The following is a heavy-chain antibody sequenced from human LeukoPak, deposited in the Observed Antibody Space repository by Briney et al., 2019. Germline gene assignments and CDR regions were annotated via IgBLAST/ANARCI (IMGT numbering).Heavy chain of an antibody. D-gene: IGHD3-22*01. J-gene: IGHJ4*02. CDR1: GFIFSIYA. Sequence: GGSLRLSCAPSGFIFSIYAKSWPRQAPGKGLEWVSAISGSGGTTYYEDSVKGRFTISRDNSKNTLDLQINSLRVKNMAVYYCAKYLWDQKYSSGYNTYYFDYWGQGTLVTVSS. CDR2: ISGSGGTT. CDR3: AKYLWDQKYSSGYNTYYFDY. V-gene: IGHV3-23*01.